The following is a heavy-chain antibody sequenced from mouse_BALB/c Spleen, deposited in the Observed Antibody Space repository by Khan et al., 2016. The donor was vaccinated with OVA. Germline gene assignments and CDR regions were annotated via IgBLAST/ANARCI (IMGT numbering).Heavy chain of an antibody. J-gene: IGHJ3*01. D-gene: IGHD2-1*01. CDR3: ARSNGNYWFDY. CDR1: GYTFTNYG. CDR2: INPYTGDP. Sequence: QIQLVQSGPELMKPGDTVKISCKASGYTFTNYGMNWVKQAPGKGLKWMGWINPYTGDPTYADDFKGRFAFSVETSASTAYLQLNNLKTEDTATYFGARSNGNYWFDYWGQGTPVTVSA. V-gene: IGHV9-3-1*01.